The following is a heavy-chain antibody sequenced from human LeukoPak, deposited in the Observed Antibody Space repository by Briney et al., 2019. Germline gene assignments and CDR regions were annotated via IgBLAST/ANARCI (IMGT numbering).Heavy chain of an antibody. CDR3: ARGRDGFMSDFDP. V-gene: IGHV4-4*07. CDR2: IYTTGGT. CDR1: GGSIRSYY. J-gene: IGHJ5*02. D-gene: IGHD2/OR15-2a*01. Sequence: SETLSLTCTVSGGSIRSYYWNWIRQPAGKGLQWIGRIYTTGGTYYNPSLKSRVTMSVDTSKNQFSLKLRSLTAADTAVYYSARGRDGFMSDFDPWGQGTLVTVSS.